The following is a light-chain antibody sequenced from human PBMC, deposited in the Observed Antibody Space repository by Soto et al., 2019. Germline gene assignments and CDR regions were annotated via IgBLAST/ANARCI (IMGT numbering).Light chain of an antibody. Sequence: QAVVTQPPSASGTPGQRVTISCSGSSSNIGSNTVNWYQQLPGTAPKLLIYSNNQRPSGVPDRFSGSKSGTSASLAISGLQSEDEADYYCNSYTSSTTLVFGGGTKLTVL. V-gene: IGLV1-44*01. CDR1: SSNIGSNT. J-gene: IGLJ2*01. CDR2: SNN. CDR3: NSYTSSTTLV.